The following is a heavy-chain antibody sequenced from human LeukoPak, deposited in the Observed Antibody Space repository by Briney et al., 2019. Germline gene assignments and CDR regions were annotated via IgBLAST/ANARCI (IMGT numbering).Heavy chain of an antibody. J-gene: IGHJ4*02. D-gene: IGHD5-24*01. V-gene: IGHV3-23*01. CDR1: GFTFSSYS. CDR3: ATKQTDGYNYVEAAFDY. Sequence: GGSLRLSCAASGFTFSSYSMNWVRQAPGKGLEWVSAISGSGGSTYYADSVKGRFTISRDNSKNTLYLQMNSLRAEDTAVYYCATKQTDGYNYVEAAFDYWGQGTLVTVSS. CDR2: ISGSGGST.